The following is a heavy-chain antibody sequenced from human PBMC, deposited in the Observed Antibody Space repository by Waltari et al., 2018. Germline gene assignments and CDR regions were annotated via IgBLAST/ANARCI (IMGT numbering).Heavy chain of an antibody. V-gene: IGHV3-53*01. CDR3: ARGCIDHRCYIEK. CDR2: IYSGGNT. CDR1: WFTVYKHY. D-gene: IGHD2-8*01. Sequence: EVQLVESGGGLIQPGGSLRLSCAASWFTVYKHYMNCVRQSPGKGLEWVSVIYSGGNTYYADSVKGRFTISRDNSKNTLYLQMNSLRVDDTAVYFCARGCIDHRCYIEKWGQGTLVTVSS. J-gene: IGHJ4*02.